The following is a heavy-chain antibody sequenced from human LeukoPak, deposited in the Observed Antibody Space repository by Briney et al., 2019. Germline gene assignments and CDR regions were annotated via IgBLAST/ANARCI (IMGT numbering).Heavy chain of an antibody. CDR1: GSTVSSNY. Sequence: GGSLRLSCAASGSTVSSNYMSWVRQAPGKGLEWVSVIYSGGSTYYADSVRGRFTISRDNSKNTLYLQMNSLRAEDTAVYYCARVRRIAAAFDYWGQGTLVTVSS. J-gene: IGHJ4*02. CDR3: ARVRRIAAAFDY. D-gene: IGHD6-13*01. CDR2: IYSGGST. V-gene: IGHV3-53*01.